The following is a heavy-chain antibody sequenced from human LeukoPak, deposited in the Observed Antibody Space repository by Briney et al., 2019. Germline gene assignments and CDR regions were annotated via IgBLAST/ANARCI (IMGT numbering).Heavy chain of an antibody. CDR1: GFTFSSYA. Sequence: PGGSLRLSCAASGFTFSSYAMSWVRQAPGKGLEWVSAISGSGGRTYYADSEKGRFTISRHNSKNTLYLQMNSLRADDTAVYYCAKDQSGIAAAGTFDYWGQGTLVTVSS. V-gene: IGHV3-23*01. CDR3: AKDQSGIAAAGTFDY. J-gene: IGHJ4*02. CDR2: ISGSGGRT. D-gene: IGHD6-13*01.